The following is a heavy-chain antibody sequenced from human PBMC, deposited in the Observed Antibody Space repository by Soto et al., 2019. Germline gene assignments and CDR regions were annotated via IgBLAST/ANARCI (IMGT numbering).Heavy chain of an antibody. CDR3: ARAGGRFLEWLGPRDYYYYYGMDV. CDR1: GGTFSSYA. V-gene: IGHV1-69*13. Sequence: SVKVSCKASGGTFSSYAISWVRQAPGQGLEWMGGIIPIFGTANYAQKFQGRVTITADESTSTAYMELSSLRSEDTAVYYCARAGGRFLEWLGPRDYYYYYGMDVWGQGTTVTVS. J-gene: IGHJ6*02. CDR2: IIPIFGTA. D-gene: IGHD3-3*01.